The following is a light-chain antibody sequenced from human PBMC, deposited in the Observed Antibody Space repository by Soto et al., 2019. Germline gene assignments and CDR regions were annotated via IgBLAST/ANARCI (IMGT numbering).Light chain of an antibody. V-gene: IGKV3-20*01. CDR3: HQYTSPPWT. J-gene: IGKJ1*01. CDR1: QTVPGNY. CDR2: GAS. Sequence: VLTQSPDTLSLSPGERATLSCRASQTVPGNYLAWFQQKHGQAPRLLIYGASSRAPAIPDRFSGSGSGADFTLTISRLESEDFAIYYCHQYTSPPWTVGQGTRVE.